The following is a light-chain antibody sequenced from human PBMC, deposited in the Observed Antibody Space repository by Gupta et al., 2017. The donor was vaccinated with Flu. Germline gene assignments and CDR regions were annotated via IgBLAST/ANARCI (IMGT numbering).Light chain of an antibody. CDR2: GAS. J-gene: IGKJ1*01. Sequence: GTLSLSPGERATLSCRASQSVSSSYLAWYQQKPGQAPRLLIYGASSRATGIPDRFSGSGSGTDFTLTISRLEPEDFAVYYCQQYGSSPWTFGQGTKVEIK. V-gene: IGKV3-20*01. CDR3: QQYGSSPWT. CDR1: QSVSSSY.